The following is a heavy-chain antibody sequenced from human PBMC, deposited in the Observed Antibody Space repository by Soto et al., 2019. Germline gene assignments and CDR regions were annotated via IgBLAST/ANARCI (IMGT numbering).Heavy chain of an antibody. CDR2: IYHAGGI. D-gene: IGHD7-27*01. V-gene: IGHV4-30-2*01. Sequence: QLQLQESGSGLLKPSETLSLACAVSGASISGRGYSWSWIRQPPGKGMEWIGYIYHAGGIYYNPSLKSRVTISLDGSKNQFSLKLNSVTAADTAVYHCARLTGDPDYWGQGTLVTVSS. CDR3: ARLTGDPDY. J-gene: IGHJ4*02. CDR1: GASISGRGYS.